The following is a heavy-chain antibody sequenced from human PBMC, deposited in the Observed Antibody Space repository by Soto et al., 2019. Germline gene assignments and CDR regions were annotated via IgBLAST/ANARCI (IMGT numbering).Heavy chain of an antibody. V-gene: IGHV3-33*01. CDR3: XRXSPXYQFDP. D-gene: IGHD2-2*01. Sequence: QVQLVESGGGVVQPGRSLRLSCAASGFTFSSYGMHWVRQAPGKGLEWVAVIWYDGSNKYYADSVKGRFTISRDNSKNTLYLQMNSLRAEDTAVYYXXRXSPXYQFDPWGQGTLVTVSS. J-gene: IGHJ5*02. CDR1: GFTFSSYG. CDR2: IWYDGSNK.